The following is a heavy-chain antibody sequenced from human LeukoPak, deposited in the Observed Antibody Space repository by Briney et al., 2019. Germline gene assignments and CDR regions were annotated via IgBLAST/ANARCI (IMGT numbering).Heavy chain of an antibody. CDR3: ARRKISSSWNFDY. CDR1: GFTFSNAW. D-gene: IGHD6-13*01. V-gene: IGHV3-21*01. Sequence: KPGGSLRLSCAASGFTFSNAWMNCVRQAPGKGLEWVSSISSSSSYIYYADSVKGRFTISRDNAKNSLYLQMNSLRAEDTAVYYCARRKISSSWNFDYWGQGTLVTVSS. J-gene: IGHJ4*02. CDR2: ISSSSSYI.